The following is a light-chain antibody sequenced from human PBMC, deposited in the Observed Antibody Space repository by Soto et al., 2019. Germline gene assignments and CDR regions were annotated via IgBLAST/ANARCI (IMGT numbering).Light chain of an antibody. Sequence: QSALTQPPSASGSPGQSVTVSCTGTSRDIGDYNWVSWYQQHPGKAPKLLIFEVSKRPSGVPDRFSGSKSGNTASLTVSGLQAEDEADYYYTSYAGANTLLFGGGTKLTVL. V-gene: IGLV2-8*01. CDR3: TSYAGANTLL. J-gene: IGLJ2*01. CDR1: SRDIGDYNW. CDR2: EVS.